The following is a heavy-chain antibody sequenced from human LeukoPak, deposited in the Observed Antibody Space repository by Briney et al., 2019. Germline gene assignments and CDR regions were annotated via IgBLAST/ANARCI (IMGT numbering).Heavy chain of an antibody. D-gene: IGHD2-2*01. CDR1: GGTFSSYA. CDR3: ARSIVVVPAAMRSYYYFDY. J-gene: IGHJ4*02. V-gene: IGHV1-69*05. CDR2: IIPIFGTA. Sequence: SVKVSCKASGGTFSSYAISWVRQAPGQGLEWMGGIIPIFGTATYAQKFQGRVTITTDESTSTAYMELSSLRSEDTAVYYCARSIVVVPAAMRSYYYFDYWGQGTLVTVSS.